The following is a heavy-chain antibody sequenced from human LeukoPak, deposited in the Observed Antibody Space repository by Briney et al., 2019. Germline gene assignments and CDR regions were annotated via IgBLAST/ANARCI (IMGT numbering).Heavy chain of an antibody. V-gene: IGHV3-74*01. Sequence: GGSLRPSCAASGFTFSTYWMHWVRQAPGKGLVWVSRISTDGSFTNYADSVQGRFTISRDNAENTLYLQMNSLRAEDTAIYYCARDLVLGSGSYYPPGGQGTLVTVSS. D-gene: IGHD3-10*01. CDR3: ARDLVLGSGSYYPP. J-gene: IGHJ5*02. CDR2: ISTDGSFT. CDR1: GFTFSTYW.